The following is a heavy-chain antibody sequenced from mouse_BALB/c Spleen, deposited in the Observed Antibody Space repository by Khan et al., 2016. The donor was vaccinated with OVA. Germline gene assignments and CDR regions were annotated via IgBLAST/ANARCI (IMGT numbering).Heavy chain of an antibody. V-gene: IGHV1S41*01. CDR1: GYTFTSYW. J-gene: IGHJ4*01. CDR3: ARENYYGRNCYAIDY. Sequence: DLVKPGASVKLSCKASGYTFTSYWINWIKQRPGQGLEWIGRIGPGSSSAYYNDMFKGKATLTVDTSSSTAYIQLSSLSSEESAVYFWARENYYGRNCYAIDYWGQGTSVTVSS. CDR2: IGPGSSSA. D-gene: IGHD1-1*01.